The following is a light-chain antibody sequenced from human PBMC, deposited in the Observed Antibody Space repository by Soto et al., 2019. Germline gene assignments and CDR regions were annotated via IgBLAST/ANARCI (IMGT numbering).Light chain of an antibody. CDR2: TAS. J-gene: IGKJ4*01. V-gene: IGKV1-27*01. Sequence: DIQMTQSPSSLSASVGDRVTITCRASRGISNDLAWYQQKPGKVPNLLIHTASILQSGVPSRFSGRGSGTDFTLTISSLQPEDVTSYYCQKYNRAPFTFGGGTKVEIK. CDR1: RGISND. CDR3: QKYNRAPFT.